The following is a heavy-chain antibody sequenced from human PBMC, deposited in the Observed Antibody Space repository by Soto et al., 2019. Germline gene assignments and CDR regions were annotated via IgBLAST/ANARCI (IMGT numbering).Heavy chain of an antibody. D-gene: IGHD2-15*01. V-gene: IGHV1-58*02. J-gene: IGHJ6*02. CDR3: ARDEMVVATGSRTWHYYYGMDV. Sequence: GASVKVSCKASGFTFTNSAMQWVRQARGQSLEWIGWIVVGSGNTNYAPKFQERVTITWDMSTSTAYMELISLRSEDTAVYYCARDEMVVATGSRTWHYYYGMDVWGQGTTVTVSS. CDR1: GFTFTNSA. CDR2: IVVGSGNT.